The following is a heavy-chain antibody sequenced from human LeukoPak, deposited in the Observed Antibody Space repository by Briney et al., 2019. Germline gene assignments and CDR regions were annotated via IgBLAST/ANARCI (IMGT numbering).Heavy chain of an antibody. CDR2: IKPDGSVG. D-gene: IGHD6-13*01. V-gene: IGHV3-7*01. CDR3: TQNLVAAAGDH. Sequence: GGSLRLSCAASGFTFSSYWMTWVRQAPGKGLEWVANIKPDGSVGHYVDSVRGRFIISRDNAGNSLYLQMNSLRVEDTAVYYCTQNLVAAAGDHWGQGTLLMVSS. CDR1: GFTFSSYW. J-gene: IGHJ4*02.